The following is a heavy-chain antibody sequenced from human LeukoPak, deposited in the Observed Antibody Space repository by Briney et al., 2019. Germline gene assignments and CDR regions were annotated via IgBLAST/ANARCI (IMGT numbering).Heavy chain of an antibody. CDR1: GGSISSYY. CDR2: IYYSGST. J-gene: IGHJ4*02. CDR3: ARHLYSSGWSDY. V-gene: IGHV4-59*08. Sequence: PSETLSLTCTVSGGSISSYYWSWIRKPPGKGLEWIGYIYYSGSTNYNPSLKSRVTISVDTSKNQFPLKLSSVTAADTAVYYCARHLYSSGWSDYWGQGTLVTVSS. D-gene: IGHD6-19*01.